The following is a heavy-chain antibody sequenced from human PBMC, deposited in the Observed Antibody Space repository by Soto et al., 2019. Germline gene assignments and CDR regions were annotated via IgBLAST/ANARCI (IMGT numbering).Heavy chain of an antibody. J-gene: IGHJ6*03. Sequence: LRLSCAASGFTFSSYAMSWVRQAPGKGLEWVSAISGSGGSTYYADSVKGRFTISRDNSKNTLYLQMNSLRAEDTAVYYCAKKGGTTGTTNDYYYYYMDVWGQGTLVTVSS. CDR1: GFTFSSYA. CDR2: ISGSGGST. D-gene: IGHD1-1*01. V-gene: IGHV3-23*01. CDR3: AKKGGTTGTTNDYYYYYMDV.